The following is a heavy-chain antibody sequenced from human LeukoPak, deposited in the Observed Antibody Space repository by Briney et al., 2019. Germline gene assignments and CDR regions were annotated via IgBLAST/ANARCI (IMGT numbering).Heavy chain of an antibody. Sequence: SETLSLTCTVSGGSVSSGSYYWSWIRQPPGKGLEWIGYIYYSGSTNYNPSLKSRVTISVVTSKNQFSLKLSSVTAADTAVYYCARGEGNYDSSGYYLFWFDPWGQGTLVTVSS. J-gene: IGHJ5*02. CDR3: ARGEGNYDSSGYYLFWFDP. CDR2: IYYSGST. CDR1: GGSVSSGSYY. V-gene: IGHV4-61*01. D-gene: IGHD3-22*01.